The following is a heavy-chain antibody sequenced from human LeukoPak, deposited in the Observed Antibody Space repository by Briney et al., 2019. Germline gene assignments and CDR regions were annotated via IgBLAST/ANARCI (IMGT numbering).Heavy chain of an antibody. Sequence: GGSLRLSCAASGFTFRSYSMNWVRQAPGMGLEWVSSISTSSSHIYYADSVEGRFTISRDNAKSSLYLQMNSLRAEDTAVYYCVRSYYGMDVWGKGPTVSVSS. CDR1: GFTFRSYS. CDR3: VRSYYGMDV. CDR2: ISTSSSHI. J-gene: IGHJ6*04. V-gene: IGHV3-21*01.